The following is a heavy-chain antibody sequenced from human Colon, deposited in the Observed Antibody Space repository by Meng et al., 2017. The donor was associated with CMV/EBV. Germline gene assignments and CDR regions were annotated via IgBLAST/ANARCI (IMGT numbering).Heavy chain of an antibody. Sequence: ESLKISCAASGFTFSDSYMSWIRQAPGKGLEWIGTIYHSGTTYYNPSLKSRVAISVDTSKNQFSLKLSPMTAADTAVYYCARRGRYCTSATCYTPFDFWGQGALVTVSS. CDR1: GFTFSDSY. J-gene: IGHJ4*02. CDR3: ARRGRYCTSATCYTPFDF. D-gene: IGHD2-2*02. V-gene: IGHV4-34*01. CDR2: IYHSGTT.